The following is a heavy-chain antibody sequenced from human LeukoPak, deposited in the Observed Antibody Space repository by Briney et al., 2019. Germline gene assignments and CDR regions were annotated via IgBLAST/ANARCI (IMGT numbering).Heavy chain of an antibody. CDR1: RFTFNNYA. D-gene: IGHD3-10*01. CDR2: ISGSGGST. J-gene: IGHJ4*02. Sequence: GGSLRLSCAVSRFTFNNYAMSWVRQAPGKGLEWVPGISGSGGSTYYADSVKGRFTISRDNSKNTLYLQMNSLTAEDTAVYYCAKDSVPYYYGSGSYPDYWGQGTLVTVSS. V-gene: IGHV3-23*01. CDR3: AKDSVPYYYGSGSYPDY.